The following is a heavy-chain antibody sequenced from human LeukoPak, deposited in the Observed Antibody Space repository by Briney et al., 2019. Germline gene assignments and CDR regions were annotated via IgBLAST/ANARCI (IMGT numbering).Heavy chain of an antibody. CDR2: ISPKSGGT. CDR1: GYTFTDHY. V-gene: IGHV1-2*02. CDR3: ATNEIVGLYSYFDY. D-gene: IGHD5-12*01. J-gene: IGHJ4*02. Sequence: ASVKVSCKASGYTFTDHYMHWVRQAPGQGLEWMGWISPKSGGTNYAQKFQGRVTMTRDTSVSTAYMELSRLRSDDTAVYYCATNEIVGLYSYFDYWGQGTLVTVSS.